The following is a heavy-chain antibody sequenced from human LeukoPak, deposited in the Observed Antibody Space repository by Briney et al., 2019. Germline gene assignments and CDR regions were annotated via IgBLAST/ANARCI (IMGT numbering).Heavy chain of an antibody. CDR2: ISNGKT. CDR3: VREAGYCASVCLKSNWFDP. CDR1: GFPVSSHA. Sequence: QSGGSLRLSCAASGFPVSSHAMSWVRQPPGKGLEWVSAISNGKTYYADSVRGRFTISRDDSKNTVYLQMNSLRDEDTALYYCVREAGYCASVCLKSNWFDPWGQGTLVTVSS. V-gene: IGHV3-23*01. D-gene: IGHD2-21*02. J-gene: IGHJ5*02.